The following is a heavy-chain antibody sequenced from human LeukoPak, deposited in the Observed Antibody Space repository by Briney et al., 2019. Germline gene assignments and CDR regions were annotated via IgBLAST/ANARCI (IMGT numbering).Heavy chain of an antibody. CDR2: ISYSGST. J-gene: IGHJ5*02. CDR3: AREIDGYNSNWFDP. CDR1: GGSISSYY. Sequence: SETLSLTCTVSGGSISSYYWSWIRQPPGKGLEWIGYISYSGSTNHNPSLKSRVTISVDTSKNQFSLNLNSVTAADTAVYYCAREIDGYNSNWFDPWGQGTLVTVSS. V-gene: IGHV4-59*01. D-gene: IGHD5-24*01.